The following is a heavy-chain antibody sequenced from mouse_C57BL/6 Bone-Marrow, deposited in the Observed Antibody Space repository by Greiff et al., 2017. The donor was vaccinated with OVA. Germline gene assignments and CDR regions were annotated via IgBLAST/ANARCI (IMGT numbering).Heavy chain of an antibody. CDR3: ARHLNGDRVAGFAY. Sequence: EVKLVESGGGLVRPGGSLKLSCEASGFTFSDYYMYWVRQTPEKRLEWVAYISNGGGRTYYPDTVKGRSTISRDKAKNTLYLQMSSLKSEDTAMYYCARHLNGDRVAGFAYWGQGTLVTVSA. CDR2: ISNGGGRT. V-gene: IGHV5-12*01. D-gene: IGHD4-1*02. CDR1: GFTFSDYY. J-gene: IGHJ3*01.